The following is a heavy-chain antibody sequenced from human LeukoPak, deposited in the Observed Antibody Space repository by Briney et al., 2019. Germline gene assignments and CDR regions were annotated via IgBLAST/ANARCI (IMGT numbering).Heavy chain of an antibody. J-gene: IGHJ6*02. Sequence: PGGSLRLSCAASGFTFRSYALHWVRQAPGKGLEWVSVLSYDGTNEYYADSVKGRFTISRDNSKNTLYLQMNSLRAEDTAVYYCAKNRLIYDSENYGMDVWGQGTTVTVSS. D-gene: IGHD3-10*01. CDR2: LSYDGTNE. CDR3: AKNRLIYDSENYGMDV. V-gene: IGHV3-30*18. CDR1: GFTFRSYA.